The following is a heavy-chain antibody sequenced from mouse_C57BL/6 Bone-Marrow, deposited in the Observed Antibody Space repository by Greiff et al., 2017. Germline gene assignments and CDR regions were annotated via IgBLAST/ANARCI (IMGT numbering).Heavy chain of an antibody. D-gene: IGHD1-1*01. CDR1: GYTFTSYW. Sequence: QVQLQQPGAELVKPGASVKLSCKASGYTFTSYWMQWVKQRPGPGLEWIGEIEPSDSYTNYNQKFKGKATLTVDPSSSTASMQLSSLTSEDSAVYYCASQSTVVAPMDYWGQGTSVTVSS. J-gene: IGHJ4*01. V-gene: IGHV1-50*01. CDR2: IEPSDSYT. CDR3: ASQSTVVAPMDY.